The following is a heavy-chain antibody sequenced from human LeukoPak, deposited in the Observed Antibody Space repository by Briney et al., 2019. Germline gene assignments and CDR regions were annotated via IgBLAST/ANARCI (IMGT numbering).Heavy chain of an antibody. D-gene: IGHD1-1*01. CDR3: ARVAKERVGGVYYFDY. V-gene: IGHV3-13*01. J-gene: IGHJ4*02. Sequence: GGSLRPSCAASGFTFSDYGMHWVRQATGKGLEWVSAIGTAGDTYYTGSVKGRFTISRENAKNSLYLQMNSLRAGDTAVYYCARVAKERVGGVYYFDYWGQGTLVTVSS. CDR1: GFTFSDYG. CDR2: IGTAGDT.